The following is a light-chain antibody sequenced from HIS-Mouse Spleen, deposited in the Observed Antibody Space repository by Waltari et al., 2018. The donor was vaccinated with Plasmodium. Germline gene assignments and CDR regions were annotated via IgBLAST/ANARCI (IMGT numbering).Light chain of an antibody. CDR2: DVS. CDR3: CSYAGSYTYV. CDR1: SSDVGGCNY. V-gene: IGLV2-11*01. Sequence: QSALTPPRPVSGSPGQSVPLPCTGTSSDVGGCNYVSWYQQHPGKAPKPMIYDVSKRPSGVPDRFSGSKSGNTASLTISGLQAEDEADYYCCSYAGSYTYVFGTGTKVTVL. J-gene: IGLJ1*01.